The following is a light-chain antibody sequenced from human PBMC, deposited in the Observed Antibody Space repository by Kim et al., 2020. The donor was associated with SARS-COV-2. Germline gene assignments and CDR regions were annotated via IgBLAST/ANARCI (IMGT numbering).Light chain of an antibody. Sequence: DIQLTQSPSSLSASVGDRVTITCRTSQRSSRYLNWYQQKPGKAPELLIYAASSLEGGVPSRFSGSGSGTDFTLTISSLQPEDFATYYCQQSHSTPPYTFGQGTKLEI. J-gene: IGKJ2*01. CDR2: AAS. V-gene: IGKV1-39*01. CDR3: QQSHSTPPYT. CDR1: QRSSRY.